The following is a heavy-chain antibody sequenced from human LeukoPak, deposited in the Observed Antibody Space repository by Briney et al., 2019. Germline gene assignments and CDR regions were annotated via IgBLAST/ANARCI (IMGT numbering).Heavy chain of an antibody. CDR2: IYHSGST. CDR1: GYSISSGYY. J-gene: IGHJ3*02. CDR3: ARRPGEVRGVIIPGAFDI. D-gene: IGHD3-10*01. Sequence: SETLSLTCAVSGYSISSGYYWGWIRQPPGKGLEWIGSIYHSGSTYYDPSLKSRVTISVDTSKNQFSLKLSSVTAADTAVYYCARRPGEVRGVIIPGAFDIWGQGTMVTVSS. V-gene: IGHV4-38-2*01.